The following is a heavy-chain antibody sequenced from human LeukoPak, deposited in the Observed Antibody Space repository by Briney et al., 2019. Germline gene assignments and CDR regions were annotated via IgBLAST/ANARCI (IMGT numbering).Heavy chain of an antibody. CDR3: AKDPRRLWFGELNSYFDY. J-gene: IGHJ4*02. CDR1: GLTFGSYA. V-gene: IGHV3-23*01. Sequence: QPGGTLRLSLAATGLTFGSYAMSVVRQAPRKGLEWVSAISGSGGSTYYADSVKGRFTISRDNSKNTLYLQMNSLRAEDTAVYYCAKDPRRLWFGELNSYFDYWGQGTLVTVSS. CDR2: ISGSGGST. D-gene: IGHD3-10*01.